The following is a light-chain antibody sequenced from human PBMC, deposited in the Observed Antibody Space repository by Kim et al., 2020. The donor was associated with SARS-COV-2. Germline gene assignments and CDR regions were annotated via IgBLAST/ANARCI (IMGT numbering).Light chain of an antibody. CDR1: NRDVVTYNL. Sequence: SITISCTATNRDVVTYNLVSWYQQHPGKAPKLIIYEVTKRPSGLSNRFSGSKSGNPASLTISGLQAEDEADYYCCSYASPTPSLIIFGGGTQLTVL. CDR2: EVT. J-gene: IGLJ2*01. CDR3: CSYASPTPSLII. V-gene: IGLV2-23*02.